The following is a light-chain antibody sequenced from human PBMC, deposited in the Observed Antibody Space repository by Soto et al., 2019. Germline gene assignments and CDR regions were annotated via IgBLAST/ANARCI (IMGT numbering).Light chain of an antibody. CDR2: KAS. Sequence: DIQMTQSPSALCASVGESVTMTCRASRSINKWMAWYQLKPGKARQLLIYKASSLQSGVPSRFSGSGSGTEFTLTISSLQPDDFATYFCQQYSDYSRTFGQGTKVDIK. J-gene: IGKJ1*01. V-gene: IGKV1-5*03. CDR1: RSINKW. CDR3: QQYSDYSRT.